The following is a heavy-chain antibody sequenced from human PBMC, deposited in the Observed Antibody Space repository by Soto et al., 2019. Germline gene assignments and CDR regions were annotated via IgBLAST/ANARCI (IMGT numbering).Heavy chain of an antibody. J-gene: IGHJ4*02. CDR3: ARDDFWCGYYLYFDY. Sequence: QVQLVESGGGLVKPGGSLRLSCAASGFTFSDHYMSWIRQAPGKGLEWVSYISSSGSSIYYADSVKGRFTISRDNAKNSLDLQIKSLRAEDTALYYCARDDFWCGYYLYFDYGGQVSLVTGSS. CDR1: GFTFSDHY. D-gene: IGHD3-3*01. V-gene: IGHV3-11*01. CDR2: ISSSGSSI.